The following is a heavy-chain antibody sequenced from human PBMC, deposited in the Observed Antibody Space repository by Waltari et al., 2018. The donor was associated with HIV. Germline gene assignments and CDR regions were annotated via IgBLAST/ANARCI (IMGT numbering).Heavy chain of an antibody. J-gene: IGHJ4*02. CDR2: ASRSGST. Sequence: QVQLHESGPGMVKPSATLSLTSAVSGYPISRAHYWGWIRQPPGKGLEWIGSASRSGSTYYSPSLKSRVTISLDTSKNQFSLKLNSVAAADTAVYYCGSGSRRGHSHGIDYWGQGTLVTVSS. CDR3: GSGSRRGHSHGIDY. V-gene: IGHV4-38-2*01. D-gene: IGHD5-18*01. CDR1: GYPISRAHY.